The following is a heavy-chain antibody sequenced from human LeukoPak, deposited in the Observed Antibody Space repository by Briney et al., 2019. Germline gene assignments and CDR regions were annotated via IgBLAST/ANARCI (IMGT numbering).Heavy chain of an antibody. J-gene: IGHJ3*02. CDR1: GGSISTYY. D-gene: IGHD3-10*01. Sequence: SETLSLTCTVSGGSISTYYWSWIRQPPGKGLEWIGYIYYSGSTNYNPSLKSRVTISVDTSKNQFSLKLSSVTAADTAVYYCARSRDYHGSLSAFDIWGQGTMVTVPS. CDR2: IYYSGST. V-gene: IGHV4-59*08. CDR3: ARSRDYHGSLSAFDI.